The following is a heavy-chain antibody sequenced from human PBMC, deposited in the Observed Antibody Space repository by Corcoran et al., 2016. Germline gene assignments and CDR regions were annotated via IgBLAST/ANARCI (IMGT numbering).Heavy chain of an antibody. J-gene: IGHJ4*02. CDR1: GGTFSSYA. Sequence: QVQLVQSGAEVKKPGSSVKVSCTASGGTFSSYAISWVRQAPGQGLEWVGGIIPIFGTANYAQKFQGRVTITADESTSTAYMELSSLRAEDPAVYYCARAGRWLQYRTDYWGQGTLVTVSS. V-gene: IGHV1-69*01. CDR2: IIPIFGTA. D-gene: IGHD3-10*01. CDR3: ARAGRWLQYRTDY.